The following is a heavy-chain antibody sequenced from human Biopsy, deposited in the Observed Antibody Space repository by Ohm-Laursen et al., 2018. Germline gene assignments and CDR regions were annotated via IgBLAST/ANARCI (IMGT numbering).Heavy chain of an antibody. V-gene: IGHV1-2*02. CDR3: TRDRGITVAGTLGFNFDY. D-gene: IGHD6-19*01. CDR2: INPNSGGT. Sequence: ASVKVSCKASGYTFTAFSVHWLRQAPGQGLEWMGWINPNSGGTNYAQKFQGRVTMTRDTSISTAYMDLSGLRSDDTAVYYCTRDRGITVAGTLGFNFDYWGQGTLVTVSS. J-gene: IGHJ4*02. CDR1: GYTFTAFS.